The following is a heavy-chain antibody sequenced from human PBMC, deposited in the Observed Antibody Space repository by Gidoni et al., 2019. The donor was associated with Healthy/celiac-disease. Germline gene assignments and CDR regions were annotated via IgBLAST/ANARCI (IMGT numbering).Heavy chain of an antibody. Sequence: EVQLVGSGGGLVKPGGSLRLSCAASGFTFSSYSMNWVRQAPGKGLEWVSSINSSSSYIYYADSVKGRFTISRDNAKNSLYLQMNSLRAEDTAVYYCARDQMTYYFDYWGQGTLVTVSS. CDR1: GFTFSSYS. J-gene: IGHJ4*02. V-gene: IGHV3-21*01. CDR2: INSSSSYI. CDR3: ARDQMTYYFDY.